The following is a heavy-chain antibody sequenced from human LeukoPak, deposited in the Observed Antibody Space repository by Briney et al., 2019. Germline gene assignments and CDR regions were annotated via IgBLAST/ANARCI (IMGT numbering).Heavy chain of an antibody. CDR2: ISPSGDRT. D-gene: IGHD1-26*01. CDR1: GYSFINHY. Sequence: ASVKASCKASGYSFINHYMHWVRQAPGQGFEWLGLISPSGDRTWYAQKFQGKFTMTRDMSTSTDYMELSSLRSEDTAVYYCARDNSVGDYAWWFDPWAREPWSPSPQ. V-gene: IGHV1-46*01. CDR3: ARDNSVGDYAWWFDP. J-gene: IGHJ5*02.